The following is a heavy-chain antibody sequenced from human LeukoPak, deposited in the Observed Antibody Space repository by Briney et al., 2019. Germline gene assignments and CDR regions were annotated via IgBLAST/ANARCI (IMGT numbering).Heavy chain of an antibody. Sequence: PGGSLRLSCAASGFTFSSYAMSWVRRAPGKGLEWVSAISGSGGSTYYADSVKGRFTISRDNSKNTLYLQMNSLRAEDTAVYYCAGELVGATQFDYWGQGTLVTVSS. V-gene: IGHV3-23*01. CDR2: ISGSGGST. D-gene: IGHD1-26*01. CDR1: GFTFSSYA. CDR3: AGELVGATQFDY. J-gene: IGHJ4*02.